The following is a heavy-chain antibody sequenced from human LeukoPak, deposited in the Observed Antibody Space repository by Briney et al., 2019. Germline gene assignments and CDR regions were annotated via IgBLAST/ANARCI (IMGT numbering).Heavy chain of an antibody. V-gene: IGHV5-51*01. D-gene: IGHD3-9*01. CDR2: IYPGDSDT. J-gene: IGHJ4*02. Sequence: GESLKISCKGSGSSFTNYWIGWVRQMPGKGLEWVGIIYPGDSDTRYSPSFQGQVTISADKSISTAYLQWSSLKASDTAMYYCARTYYDILTGLYYFDYWGQGTLVTVSS. CDR1: GSSFTNYW. CDR3: ARTYYDILTGLYYFDY.